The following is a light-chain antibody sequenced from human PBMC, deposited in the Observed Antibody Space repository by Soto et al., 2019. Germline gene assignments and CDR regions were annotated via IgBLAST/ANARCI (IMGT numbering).Light chain of an antibody. V-gene: IGKV3-20*01. J-gene: IGKJ2*01. Sequence: EIVLTQSPGTLSLFPGERATLSCRVSQSVGSSYLAWYQQKPGQAPRLLISGASSRAPGIPDRFSGSGSGTDFPLTISRLEPEDFTVYYCQLYGISPPYTFGQGTKLEIK. CDR1: QSVGSSY. CDR3: QLYGISPPYT. CDR2: GAS.